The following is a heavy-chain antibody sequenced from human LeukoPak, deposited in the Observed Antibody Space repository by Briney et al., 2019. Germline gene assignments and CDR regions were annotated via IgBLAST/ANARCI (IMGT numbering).Heavy chain of an antibody. CDR2: ISPDGGNT. Sequence: GGSLRLSCAASGFTFSSYAMHWVRQAPGKGLEYVSAISPDGGNTYYADSVKGRFSISRDNSKNTLYLQMSSLRPEDTAVYYCVPKGTEGYWGQGTLVTVSS. CDR1: GFTFSSYA. J-gene: IGHJ4*02. V-gene: IGHV3-64D*06. CDR3: VPKGTEGY.